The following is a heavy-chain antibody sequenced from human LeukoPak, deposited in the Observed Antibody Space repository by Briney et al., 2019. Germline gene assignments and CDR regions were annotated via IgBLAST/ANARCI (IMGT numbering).Heavy chain of an antibody. J-gene: IGHJ4*02. CDR2: IYYSGST. D-gene: IGHD7-27*01. Sequence: SETQSLTCTVSGGSISSYYWSWIRQPPGKGLEWIGYIYYSGSTNYNPSLKSRVTISVDTSKNQFSLKLSSVTAADTAVYYCAREELGFDYWGQGTLVTVSS. CDR3: AREELGFDY. CDR1: GGSISSYY. V-gene: IGHV4-59*01.